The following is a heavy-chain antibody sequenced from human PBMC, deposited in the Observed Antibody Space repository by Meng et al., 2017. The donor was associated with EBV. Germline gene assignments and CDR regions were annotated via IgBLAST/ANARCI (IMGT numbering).Heavy chain of an antibody. CDR2: MNPNSGKT. V-gene: IGHV1-8*01. CDR1: GYHFTSDD. CDR3: ARGGAFDI. Sequence: QWQLVDSGWEVKKPGPYVTGSCKASGYHFTSDDINWVRQATGQGLELMGWMNPNSGKTGYAQKFQGRVTMTRNTSISTAYMELSSLRSEDTAVYYCARGGAFDIWGQGTMVTVSS. J-gene: IGHJ3*02.